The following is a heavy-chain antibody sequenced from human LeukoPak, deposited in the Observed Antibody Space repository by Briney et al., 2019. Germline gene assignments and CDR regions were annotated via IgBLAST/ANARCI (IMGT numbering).Heavy chain of an antibody. CDR2: VYTSGNT. D-gene: IGHD2/OR15-2a*01. V-gene: IGHV4-4*07. CDR3: ARLSPPNWFGP. CDR1: GGSINNYY. Sequence: SETLSLTCTVSGGSINNYYWSWIRQPAGRGLEWIGRVYTSGNTNYNPSLQSRVTMSVDTSKKQFSLKLNSVTAADTAVYYCARLSPPNWFGPWGQGTLVTVSS. J-gene: IGHJ5*02.